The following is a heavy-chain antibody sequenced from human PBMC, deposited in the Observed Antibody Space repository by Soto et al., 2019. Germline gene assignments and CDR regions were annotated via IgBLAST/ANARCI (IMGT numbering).Heavy chain of an antibody. CDR3: AIVGPGVYSGATLAY. CDR2: ISTNKGTT. D-gene: IGHD1-26*01. CDR1: GYTFTTYG. J-gene: IGHJ4*02. Sequence: QVQLVQSGAEVKKPGASVKVSCKASGYTFTTYGITWVRQATGQGLEWMGWISTNKGTTNYALKLQGRVTMTTDTYTGTAYMELRSLNSDDTAVYYCAIVGPGVYSGATLAYWGQGTLVTVS. V-gene: IGHV1-18*01.